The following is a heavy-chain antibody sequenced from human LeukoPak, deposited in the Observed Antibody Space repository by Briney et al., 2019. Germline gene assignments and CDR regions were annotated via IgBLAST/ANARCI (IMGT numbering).Heavy chain of an antibody. CDR1: GFTFSSYW. Sequence: GGSLRLSCAASGFTFSSYWMSWVRQAPGKGLDWVANINKDGGEKYYVDSVKGRFTISRDNAKNSLYLQMNSLRADDTAVYYCVKDSPPRYSGSPPAYWGQGTLVTVSS. D-gene: IGHD1-26*01. CDR3: VKDSPPRYSGSPPAY. J-gene: IGHJ4*02. CDR2: INKDGGEK. V-gene: IGHV3-7*03.